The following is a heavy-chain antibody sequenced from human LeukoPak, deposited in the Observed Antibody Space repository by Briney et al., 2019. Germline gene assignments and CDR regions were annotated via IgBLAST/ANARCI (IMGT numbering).Heavy chain of an antibody. D-gene: IGHD2-15*01. Sequence: ASVKVSCKASGYTFTSYGISWVRQAPGQGLEWMGWISAYNGNTSYAQKFQGRVTTTRDTSTSTVYMELSSLRSEDTAVYYCARASGYCSGGSCLGGNWFDPWGQGTLVTVSS. CDR2: ISAYNGNT. J-gene: IGHJ5*02. V-gene: IGHV1-18*01. CDR3: ARASGYCSGGSCLGGNWFDP. CDR1: GYTFTSYG.